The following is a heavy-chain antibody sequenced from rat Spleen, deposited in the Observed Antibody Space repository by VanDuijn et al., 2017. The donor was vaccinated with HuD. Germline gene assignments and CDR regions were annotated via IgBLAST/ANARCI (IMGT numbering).Heavy chain of an antibody. CDR1: GFTFSDYY. CDR2: INNTGGST. V-gene: IGHV5-20*01. J-gene: IGHJ4*01. Sequence: EVQLVESGGGLVQPGRSLKLSCAASGFTFSDYYMAWVRQAPGKGLEWVASINNTGGSTYYPDSVKGRFTISRDNAKSTLSLQMNSLRSEDTATYYCTRAPNWPGVMDAWGQGASVTVSS. CDR3: TRAPNWPGVMDA. D-gene: IGHD3-4*01.